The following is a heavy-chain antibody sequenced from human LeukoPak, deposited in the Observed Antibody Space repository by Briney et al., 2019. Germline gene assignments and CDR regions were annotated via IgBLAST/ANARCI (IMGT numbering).Heavy chain of an antibody. V-gene: IGHV3-49*04. Sequence: GGSLRLSCAASGFTFDDYAMHWVRQAPGKGLEWVGFIRSKTYGATTEYATSVKGRFTISRDDSKSIAYLQMNGLETEDTAFYYCARHKAVAITYFDHWGQGTLVTVSS. CDR1: GFTFDDYA. D-gene: IGHD6-19*01. CDR3: ARHKAVAITYFDH. J-gene: IGHJ4*02. CDR2: IRSKTYGATT.